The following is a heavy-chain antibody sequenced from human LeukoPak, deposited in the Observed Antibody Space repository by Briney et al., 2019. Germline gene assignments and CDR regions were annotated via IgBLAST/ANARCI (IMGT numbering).Heavy chain of an antibody. CDR3: ARDREIQLFHSSFDY. CDR2: IYSDGDT. V-gene: IGHV3-53*01. Sequence: GGSLRLSCAASGFTVSNNYMSWVRQAPGKGLECVSVIYSDGDTYYADSVKGRFTISRDTSKNTVHLQMNSLRDEDTAVYYCARDREIQLFHSSFDYWGQGTLVTVSS. CDR1: GFTVSNNY. D-gene: IGHD5-18*01. J-gene: IGHJ4*02.